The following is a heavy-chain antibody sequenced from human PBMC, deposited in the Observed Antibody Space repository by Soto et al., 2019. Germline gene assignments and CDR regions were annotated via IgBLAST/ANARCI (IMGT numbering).Heavy chain of an antibody. J-gene: IGHJ5*02. Sequence: SVKVSCKVSGCTAGTYSINWVRQAPGQGLEWMGAIIPILSTTNYAQRFQGRVTITADESTGTVYLELTSLKFEDTAVYYCASRALDVKWFDPSGQGTLITVSS. V-gene: IGHV1-69*13. CDR3: ASRALDVKWFDP. CDR2: IIPILSTT. CDR1: GCTAGTYS. D-gene: IGHD1-1*01.